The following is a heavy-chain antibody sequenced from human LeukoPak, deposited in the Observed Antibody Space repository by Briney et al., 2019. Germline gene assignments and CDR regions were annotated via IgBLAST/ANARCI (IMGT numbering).Heavy chain of an antibody. CDR1: GGSISSSSYY. CDR3: ARLDSSSWYLDY. D-gene: IGHD6-13*01. V-gene: IGHV4-39*01. CDR2: IYYSGST. J-gene: IGHJ4*02. Sequence: SETLSLTCTVPGGSISSSSYYWGWIRQPPGKGLEWIGSIYYSGSTYYNPSLKSRVTISVDTSKNQFSLKLSSVTAADTAVYYCARLDSSSWYLDYWGQGTLVTVSS.